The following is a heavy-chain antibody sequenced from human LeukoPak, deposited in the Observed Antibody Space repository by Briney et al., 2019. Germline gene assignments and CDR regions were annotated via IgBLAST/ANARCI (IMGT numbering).Heavy chain of an antibody. D-gene: IGHD3-10*01. CDR3: VKDGRLEFGDDS. Sequence: PGGSLRLSCVASGFTFSSYWMHWVRQAPGKGLEWVAYMHYDGSIKYYAESVKGRFTISRDNSKNTLYLQMNGLRVEDTAVYYCVKDGRLEFGDDSWGQGTLVTVSS. CDR2: MHYDGSIK. CDR1: GFTFSSYW. V-gene: IGHV3-30*02. J-gene: IGHJ5*01.